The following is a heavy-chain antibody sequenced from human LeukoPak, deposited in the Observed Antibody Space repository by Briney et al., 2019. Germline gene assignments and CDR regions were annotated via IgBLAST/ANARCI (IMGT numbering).Heavy chain of an antibody. CDR3: AGSIMCSSTSCYSVYFDL. J-gene: IGHJ2*01. V-gene: IGHV4-4*02. Sequence: PSETLSLTCAVSGGSISSSNWWSWVRQPPGKGLEWIGEIYHSGSTNYNPSLKSRVTISVDKSKNQFSLKLSSVTAADTAVYYCAGSIMCSSTSCYSVYFDLWGRGTLVTVSS. D-gene: IGHD2-2*01. CDR2: IYHSGST. CDR1: GGSISSSNW.